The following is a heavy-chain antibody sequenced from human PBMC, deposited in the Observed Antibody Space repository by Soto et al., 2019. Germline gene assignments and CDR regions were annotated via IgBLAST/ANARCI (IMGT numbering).Heavy chain of an antibody. CDR3: ARDGGTRGMDV. CDR1: GFTFSSYG. Sequence: LRLSCAASGFTFSSYGMHWVRQAPGKGLEWVAVIWYDGSNKYYADSVKGRFTISRDNSKNTLYLQMNSLRAEDTAVYYCARDGGTRGMDVWGQGTTVTVSS. CDR2: IWYDGSNK. D-gene: IGHD1-1*01. J-gene: IGHJ6*02. V-gene: IGHV3-33*01.